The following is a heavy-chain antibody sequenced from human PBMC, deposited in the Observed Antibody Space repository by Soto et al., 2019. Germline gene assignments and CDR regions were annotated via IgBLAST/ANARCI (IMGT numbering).Heavy chain of an antibody. CDR1: GFTFSSYA. CDR2: ISYDGSNK. J-gene: IGHJ4*02. Sequence: LRLSCAASGFTFSSYAMHWVRQAPGKGLEWVAVISYDGSNKYYADSVKGRFTISRDNSKNTLYLQMNSLRAEDTAVYYCARGKPYSYGTGDFDYWGQGTLVTVSS. CDR3: ARGKPYSYGTGDFDY. V-gene: IGHV3-30-3*01. D-gene: IGHD5-18*01.